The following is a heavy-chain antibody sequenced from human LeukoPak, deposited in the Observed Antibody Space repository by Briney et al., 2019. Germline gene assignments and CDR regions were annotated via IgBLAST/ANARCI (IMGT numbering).Heavy chain of an antibody. D-gene: IGHD3-3*01. V-gene: IGHV4-39*07. CDR3: ARDMFWSGYSPPYYFDY. Sequence: SETLSLTCTVSGGSISSSSYYWGWIRQPPGKGLEWIGSIYYSGSTYYNPSLKSRVTISVDTSKNQFSLKLSSVTAADTAVCYCARDMFWSGYSPPYYFDYWGQGTLVTVSS. CDR2: IYYSGST. CDR1: GGSISSSSYY. J-gene: IGHJ4*02.